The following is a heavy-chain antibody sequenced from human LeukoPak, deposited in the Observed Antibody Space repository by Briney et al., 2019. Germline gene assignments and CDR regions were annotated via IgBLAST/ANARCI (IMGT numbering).Heavy chain of an antibody. CDR2: INHSGST. Sequence: PSETLSLTCTVSGGSISGYYWSWIRQPPGKGLEWIGEINHSGSTNYNPSLKSRVTISVDTSKNQFSLKLSSVTAADTAVYYCARRLVRGRATVTTFFFPDWGQGTLVTVSS. CDR1: GGSISGYY. CDR3: ARRLVRGRATVTTFFFPD. V-gene: IGHV4-34*01. J-gene: IGHJ4*02. D-gene: IGHD4-17*01.